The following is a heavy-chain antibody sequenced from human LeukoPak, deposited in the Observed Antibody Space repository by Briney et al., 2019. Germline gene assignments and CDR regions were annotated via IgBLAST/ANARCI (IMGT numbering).Heavy chain of an antibody. Sequence: ASVKVSCKASGYTFTSYGINWVRQAPGQGLEWMGWISAYNGNTSYTQKLQGRVTMTTDASTSTAYMELRSLRSDDTAVYCCARGRVLRYFDWLLFLWGQGTLVTVSS. V-gene: IGHV1-18*01. D-gene: IGHD3-9*01. CDR2: ISAYNGNT. CDR1: GYTFTSYG. CDR3: ARGRVLRYFDWLLFL. J-gene: IGHJ4*02.